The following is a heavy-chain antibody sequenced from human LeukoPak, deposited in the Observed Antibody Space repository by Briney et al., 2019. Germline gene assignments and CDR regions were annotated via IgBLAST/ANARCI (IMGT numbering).Heavy chain of an antibody. CDR2: LGGNSGYT. V-gene: IGHV3-23*01. D-gene: IGHD3-22*01. CDR3: ARKSSHFDSSGYFDY. CDR1: GFTFSSYA. Sequence: PGGSLRLSCAASGFTFSSYAMSWVRQAPGKGLEWVSDLGGNSGYTYYADSVKGRFTVSRDNSKNTLSLQMNSLRVEDTAVYYCARKSSHFDSSGYFDYWGQGTLLTASS. J-gene: IGHJ4*02.